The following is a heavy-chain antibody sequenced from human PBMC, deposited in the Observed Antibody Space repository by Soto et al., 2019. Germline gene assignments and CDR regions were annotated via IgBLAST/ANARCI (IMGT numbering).Heavy chain of an antibody. V-gene: IGHV1-2*02. Sequence: ASVKVSCKASGYTFTSYYIHWVRQAPGQGLEWMGWINPITGGTNYAPKFQGRVIMTRDTSITTAYMELSRLRSDDTAGYYCARNYYDSSERDYLDYWGQVPLGPVSP. CDR1: GYTFTSYY. J-gene: IGHJ4*02. CDR2: INPITGGT. CDR3: ARNYYDSSERDYLDY. D-gene: IGHD3-22*01.